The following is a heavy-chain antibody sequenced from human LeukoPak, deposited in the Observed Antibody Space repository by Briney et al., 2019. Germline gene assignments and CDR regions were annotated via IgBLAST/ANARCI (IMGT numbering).Heavy chain of an antibody. J-gene: IGHJ4*02. CDR1: GFTFSSNG. CDR2: IWYDGSNK. Sequence: GRSLRLSCAASGFTFSSNGMHWVRQAPGKGLEWVAVIWYDGSNKYYADSVKGRFTISRDNSKNTLYLQMNSLRAEDTAVYYCAKVRSSGWIYYFDYWGQGTLVTVSS. D-gene: IGHD6-19*01. V-gene: IGHV3-33*06. CDR3: AKVRSSGWIYYFDY.